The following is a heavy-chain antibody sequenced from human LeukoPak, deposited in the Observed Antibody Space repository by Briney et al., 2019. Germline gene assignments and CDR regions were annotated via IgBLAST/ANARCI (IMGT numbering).Heavy chain of an antibody. D-gene: IGHD6-19*01. CDR1: GFTFSSDP. J-gene: IGHJ4*02. CDR3: ARGGSAWYLVY. V-gene: IGHV3-30*04. Sequence: PGGSLRLSCAASGFTFSSDPMHWVRQAPGKGLEWVAVISSDSNNEYYSDSVRGRFTISRDNSRKTLYLQMNSLRSDDTAVYYCARGGSAWYLVYWGQGTLVTVSS. CDR2: ISSDSNNE.